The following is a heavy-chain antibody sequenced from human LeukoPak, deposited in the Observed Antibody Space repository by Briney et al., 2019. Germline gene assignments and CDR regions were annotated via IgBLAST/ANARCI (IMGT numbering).Heavy chain of an antibody. J-gene: IGHJ6*02. CDR2: IYYSGST. CDR3: ARDRVDTAMAYYYYYGMDV. V-gene: IGHV4-31*03. CDR1: GGSISSSSYY. Sequence: SETLSLTCTVSGGSISSSSYYWGWLRQHPGKGLEWMGYIYYSGSTYYNPSLKSRVTISVDTSKNQFSLKLSSVTAADTAVYYCARDRVDTAMAYYYYYGMDVWGQGTTVTVSS. D-gene: IGHD5-18*01.